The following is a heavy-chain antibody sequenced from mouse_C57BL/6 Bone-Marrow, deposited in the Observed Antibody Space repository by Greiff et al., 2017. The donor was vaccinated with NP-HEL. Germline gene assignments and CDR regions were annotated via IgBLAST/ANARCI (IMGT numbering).Heavy chain of an antibody. CDR3: ARDGLYDVGAMDY. CDR1: GFTFSDYY. J-gene: IGHJ4*01. Sequence: EVKLMESEGGLVQPGSSMKLSCTASGFTFSDYYMAWVRQVPEKGLEWVANINYDGSSTYYLDSLKSRFIISRDNAKNILYLQMSSLKSEDTATYYCARDGLYDVGAMDYWGQGTSVTVSA. CDR2: INYDGSST. V-gene: IGHV5-16*01. D-gene: IGHD2-12*01.